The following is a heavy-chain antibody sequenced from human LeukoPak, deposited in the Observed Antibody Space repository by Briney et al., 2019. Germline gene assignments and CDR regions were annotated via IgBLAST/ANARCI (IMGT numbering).Heavy chain of an antibody. CDR3: ARRNYYDSSGYSDNGMDV. J-gene: IGHJ6*02. V-gene: IGHV4-59*01. CDR2: IYYSGST. Sequence: PSETLSLTCTVSGGSISSYYWSWIRQPPGKGLEWIGYIYYSGSTNYNPSLKSRVTISVDTPENQFSLKLSSVTAADTAVYYCARRNYYDSSGYSDNGMDVWGQGTTVTVSS. D-gene: IGHD3-22*01. CDR1: GGSISSYY.